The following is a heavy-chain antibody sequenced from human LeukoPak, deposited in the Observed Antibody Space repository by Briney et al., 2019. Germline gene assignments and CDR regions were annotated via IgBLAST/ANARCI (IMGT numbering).Heavy chain of an antibody. Sequence: PSETLSLTCTVSGGSISSSSYYWGWIRQPPGKGLEWIGGIYYSGITYYNPSLKSRVTISIDTSKKQFSLKLSSVTAADTAVYYCAREGETYDSSGTNFDYWGQGTLVTVSS. CDR2: IYYSGIT. J-gene: IGHJ4*02. CDR1: GGSISSSSYY. V-gene: IGHV4-39*07. D-gene: IGHD3-22*01. CDR3: AREGETYDSSGTNFDY.